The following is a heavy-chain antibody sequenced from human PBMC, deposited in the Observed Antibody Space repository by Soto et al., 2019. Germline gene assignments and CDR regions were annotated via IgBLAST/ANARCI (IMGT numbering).Heavy chain of an antibody. J-gene: IGHJ3*02. CDR2: IWYDGSNK. D-gene: IGHD1-26*01. CDR3: ARDSDPTTLDAFDI. CDR1: GFTFSSYG. V-gene: IGHV3-33*08. Sequence: GGSLTLYYAASGFTFSSYGMDWVRQAPGKGLEWVAVIWYDGSNKYYADSVKGRFTISRDNSKNTLYLQMNSLRAEDTAVYYCARDSDPTTLDAFDIWGQGTMVTVSS.